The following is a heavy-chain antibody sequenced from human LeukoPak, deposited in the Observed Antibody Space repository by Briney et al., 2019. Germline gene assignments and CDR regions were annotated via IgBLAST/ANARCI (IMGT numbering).Heavy chain of an antibody. Sequence: GESLKISCKGSGYSFTSYWIGWVRQVPGKGLEWMGIIYPGDSDTRYSPSFQGQVTISADKSTNTAYLQWSRLKASDTAMYYCAGGFYDSSGYYQFDYWGQGTLVTVSS. D-gene: IGHD3-22*01. CDR1: GYSFTSYW. CDR3: AGGFYDSSGYYQFDY. J-gene: IGHJ4*02. V-gene: IGHV5-51*01. CDR2: IYPGDSDT.